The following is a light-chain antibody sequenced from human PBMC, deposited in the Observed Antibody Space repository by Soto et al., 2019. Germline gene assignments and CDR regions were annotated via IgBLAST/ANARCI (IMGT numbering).Light chain of an antibody. V-gene: IGLV1-44*01. J-gene: IGLJ1*01. Sequence: QSVLTQPPSASATPGQRVTISCSGSSYNSGSQVMNWYQQLPGTAPKLLIYSNNLRPSGVPDRFSGSKSGTSASLAISGLQSEDEADYYCAAWDDSLNAPYVFGTGTKLTVL. CDR1: SYNSGSQV. CDR3: AAWDDSLNAPYV. CDR2: SNN.